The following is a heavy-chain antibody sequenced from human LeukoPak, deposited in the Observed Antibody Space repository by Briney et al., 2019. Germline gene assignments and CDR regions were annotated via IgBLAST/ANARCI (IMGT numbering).Heavy chain of an antibody. CDR3: ARDYWLRAAAGTGIDY. D-gene: IGHD6-13*01. CDR2: INAGNGNT. CDR1: GYTFTSYA. J-gene: IGHJ4*02. V-gene: IGHV1-3*01. Sequence: ASVKVSCKASGYTFTSYAMHWVRQAPGQRLEWMGWINAGNGNTKHSQKFQGRVTITRDTSASTAYMELSSLRSEDTAVYYCARDYWLRAAAGTGIDYWGQGILVTVSS.